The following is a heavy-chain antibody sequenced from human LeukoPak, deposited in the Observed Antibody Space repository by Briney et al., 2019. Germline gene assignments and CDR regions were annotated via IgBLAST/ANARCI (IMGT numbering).Heavy chain of an antibody. CDR1: GGTFSSYT. CDR3: ARDLVLTFDY. CDR2: IIPILGIA. J-gene: IGHJ4*02. Sequence: SVKVSCKASGGTFSSYTMSWVRQAPGQGLEWMGRIIPILGIANYAQKFQGRVTITADKSTSTAYMELRSLRSEDTAVYYCARDLVLTFDYWGQGTLVTVSS. V-gene: IGHV1-69*04. D-gene: IGHD6-13*01.